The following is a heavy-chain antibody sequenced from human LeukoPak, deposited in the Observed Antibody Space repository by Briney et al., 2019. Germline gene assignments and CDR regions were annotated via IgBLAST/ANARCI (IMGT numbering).Heavy chain of an antibody. J-gene: IGHJ5*02. CDR1: GGTFSSYT. Sequence: SVKVSCKASGGTFSSYTISWVRQAPGQGLEWMGRIIPILGIANYAQKFQGRVTVTADKSTSTAYMELSSLRSEDTAVYYCARDGGNYDKRWFDPWGQGTLVTVSS. V-gene: IGHV1-69*04. CDR2: IIPILGIA. D-gene: IGHD1-7*01. CDR3: ARDGGNYDKRWFDP.